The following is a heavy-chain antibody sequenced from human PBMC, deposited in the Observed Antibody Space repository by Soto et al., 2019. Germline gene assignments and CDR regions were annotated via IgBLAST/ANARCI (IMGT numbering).Heavy chain of an antibody. D-gene: IGHD2-8*02. CDR3: VRARQNLVVNEYFRY. J-gene: IGHJ1*01. CDR2: ISYDETTT. CDR1: GFSFSAYA. V-gene: IGHV3-30-3*01. Sequence: QVQLVESGGGVVQPGRSLRLSCAASGFSFSAYAIHWVRQAPGKGLEWVALISYDETTTYYADSVKGRFTISRDNSKNTLYLQMNSLRSEDTAVYYCVRARQNLVVNEYFRYWGQGTLVIVSS.